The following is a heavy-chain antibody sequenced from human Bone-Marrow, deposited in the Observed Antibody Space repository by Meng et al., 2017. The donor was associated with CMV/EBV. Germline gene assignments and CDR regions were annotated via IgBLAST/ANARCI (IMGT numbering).Heavy chain of an antibody. CDR3: GRTKMRYSNRFWWFDP. CDR1: GFSLSTTGMR. Sequence: GLKLVKPTQTHTLTCSFTGFSLSTTGMRVSWVRQPPGTALEWLALIAWDDDKYYSTSLKTRLTISKDTCKNLVVLTMTNMDTVDTATYYCGRTKMRYSNRFWWFDPWGQGTLVTVSS. CDR2: IAWDDDK. J-gene: IGHJ5*01. D-gene: IGHD6-13*01. V-gene: IGHV2-70*20.